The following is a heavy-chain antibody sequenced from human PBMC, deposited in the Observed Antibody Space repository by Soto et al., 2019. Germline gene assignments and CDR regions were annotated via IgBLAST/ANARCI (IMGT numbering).Heavy chain of an antibody. CDR1: GFTFSSYA. Sequence: AGSLRLSCAASGFTFSSYAMSWVRQAPGKGLEWVSAISGSGGSTYYADSVKGRFTISRDNSKNTLYLQMNSLRAEDTAVYYCANGSMVPAHLLTYGSGIDFDYWGQGTLVTVSS. J-gene: IGHJ4*02. D-gene: IGHD3-10*01. V-gene: IGHV3-23*01. CDR3: ANGSMVPAHLLTYGSGIDFDY. CDR2: ISGSGGST.